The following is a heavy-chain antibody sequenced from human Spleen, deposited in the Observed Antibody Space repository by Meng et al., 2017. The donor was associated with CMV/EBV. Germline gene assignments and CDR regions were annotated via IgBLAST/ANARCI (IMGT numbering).Heavy chain of an antibody. CDR2: IYPGDSDT. CDR1: GYTFTNYW. CDR3: ARIGNGYNYPDAFDF. D-gene: IGHD1-1*01. V-gene: IGHV5-51*01. Sequence: GESLKISCKGSGYTFTNYWIGWVRQMPGKGLEWMGIIYPGDSDTRYSPSFQGQVTITADKSISTAYLQWSSLKASDTAMYYCARIGNGYNYPDAFDFWGQGTMVTVSS. J-gene: IGHJ3*01.